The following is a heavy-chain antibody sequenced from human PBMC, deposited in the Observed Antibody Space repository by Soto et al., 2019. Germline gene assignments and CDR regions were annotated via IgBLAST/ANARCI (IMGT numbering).Heavy chain of an antibody. V-gene: IGHV2-5*02. CDR1: GFSLTTSGVG. J-gene: IGHJ3*01. CDR2: IYWDDDT. CDR3: VRFWSGFSVPRHRDAFDL. D-gene: IGHD3-3*01. Sequence: QITLKESGPPLVRPTQTLTLACSLSGFSLTTSGVGVGWIRQPPGKALEFLALIYWDDDTRYRPSLRTRLTITKDTAKNLVVLTMTNVDPVDTATYYCVRFWSGFSVPRHRDAFDLWGQGTMVTVSS.